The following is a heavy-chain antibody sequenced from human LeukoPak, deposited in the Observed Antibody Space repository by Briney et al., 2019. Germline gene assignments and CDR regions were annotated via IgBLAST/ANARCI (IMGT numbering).Heavy chain of an antibody. CDR2: ISAYNGNT. CDR1: GYTFTSYY. Sequence: ASVKVSCKASGYTFTSYYMHWVRQAPGQGLEWMGWISAYNGNTNYAQKLQGRVTMTTDTSTSTAYMELRSLRSDDTAVYYCARSNGFGELFAPDDAFDIWGQGTMVTVSS. D-gene: IGHD3-10*01. J-gene: IGHJ3*02. CDR3: ARSNGFGELFAPDDAFDI. V-gene: IGHV1-18*04.